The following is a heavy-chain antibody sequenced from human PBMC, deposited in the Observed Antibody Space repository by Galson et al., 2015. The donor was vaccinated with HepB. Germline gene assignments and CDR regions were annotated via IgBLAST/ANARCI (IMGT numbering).Heavy chain of an antibody. CDR2: INTNTGNP. Sequence: SVKVSCKASGYTFTSYAMNWVRQAPGQGLEWMGWINTNTGNPTYAQGFTGRFVFSLDTSVSTAYLQISSLKAEDTAVYYCARGIAVAALGWFDPWGQGTLVTVSS. J-gene: IGHJ5*02. CDR1: GYTFTSYA. D-gene: IGHD6-19*01. V-gene: IGHV7-4-1*02. CDR3: ARGIAVAALGWFDP.